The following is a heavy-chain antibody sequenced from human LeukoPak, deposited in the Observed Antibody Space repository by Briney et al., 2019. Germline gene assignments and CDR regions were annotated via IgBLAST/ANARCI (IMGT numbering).Heavy chain of an antibody. Sequence: ASVKVSCKASGGTFSSYAISWVRRAPGQGLEWMGGIIPIFGTANYAQKFQGRVTITADESTSTAYMELSSLRSEDTAVYYCARSSSDRLRYFDWYNFAEYFQHWGQGTLVTVSS. D-gene: IGHD3-9*01. J-gene: IGHJ1*01. CDR2: IIPIFGTA. V-gene: IGHV1-69*01. CDR3: ARSSSDRLRYFDWYNFAEYFQH. CDR1: GGTFSSYA.